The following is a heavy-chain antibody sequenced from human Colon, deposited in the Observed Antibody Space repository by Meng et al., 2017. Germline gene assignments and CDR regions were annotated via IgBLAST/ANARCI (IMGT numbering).Heavy chain of an antibody. V-gene: IGHV1-69*13. Sequence: SVKVSCKASAGTCRTSGISWLRHAPGQGLEWMVVIIPISGTTHHAQNFQGRVTITADDSTSTAYMEQNSLRAEETAVYYCAGANYNYESTGSLDYWGQGTLVTVSS. J-gene: IGHJ4*02. CDR1: AGTCRTSG. CDR2: IIPISGTT. CDR3: AGANYNYESTGSLDY. D-gene: IGHD3-22*01.